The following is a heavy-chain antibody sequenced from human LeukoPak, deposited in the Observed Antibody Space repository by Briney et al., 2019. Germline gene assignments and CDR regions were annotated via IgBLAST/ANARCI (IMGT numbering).Heavy chain of an antibody. D-gene: IGHD3-10*01. J-gene: IGHJ6*02. V-gene: IGHV1-3*01. CDR3: ARDKGFGDHYYYGMDV. CDR1: GYTFTSCA. CDR2: INAGNGNT. Sequence: ASVKVCCKASGYTFTSCAMHWVRQAPGQRLGWMGWINAGNGNTKYSQKFQGRVTTTRDTSASTAYMELSSLRSEDTAVYYCARDKGFGDHYYYGMDVWGQGTTVTVSS.